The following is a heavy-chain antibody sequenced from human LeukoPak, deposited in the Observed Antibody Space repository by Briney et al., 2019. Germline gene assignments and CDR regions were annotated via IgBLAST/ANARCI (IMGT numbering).Heavy chain of an antibody. CDR1: GGSISNYY. Sequence: SETLSLTCPVSGGSISNYYYWTWIRQPPGKGLEWIGHISYSGSTSYSPSLKSRVTISVDTSKNQFSLKLSSLTAADTAVYYCASEVWSGHFWGQGTLVTVSS. D-gene: IGHD2-8*02. J-gene: IGHJ4*02. CDR3: ASEVWSGHF. CDR2: ISYSGST. V-gene: IGHV4-59*01.